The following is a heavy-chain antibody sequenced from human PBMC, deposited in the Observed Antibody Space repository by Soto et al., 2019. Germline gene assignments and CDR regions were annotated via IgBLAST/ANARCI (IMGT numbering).Heavy chain of an antibody. J-gene: IGHJ5*02. Sequence: EVQLVESGGGLVQPGGSLRLSCAASKFSFSGYWLHWVRQAPGKGRMWVSRVNPDGSTTTYADSVKGRFTISRDNARDTVFLQMNSLRAEDTAVYYCARVASGSYDWFDPWGQGTLVTVSS. V-gene: IGHV3-74*01. CDR2: VNPDGSTT. D-gene: IGHD1-26*01. CDR1: KFSFSGYW. CDR3: ARVASGSYDWFDP.